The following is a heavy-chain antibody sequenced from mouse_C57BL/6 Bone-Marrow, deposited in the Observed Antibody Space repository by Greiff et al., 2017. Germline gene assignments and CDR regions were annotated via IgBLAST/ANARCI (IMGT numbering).Heavy chain of an antibody. CDR2: IDPSASYT. V-gene: IGHV1-69*01. CDR3: AREDDGYHWYFDV. D-gene: IGHD2-3*01. J-gene: IGHJ1*03. Sequence: QVQLQQPGAELVMPGASVKLSCKASGYTFTSYWMHWVKQRPGQGLEWIGEIDPSASYTNYNQKFKGKSTLTVDKSSSTAYMQLSSLTLEDSAVYYWAREDDGYHWYFDVWGTGTTVTVSS. CDR1: GYTFTSYW.